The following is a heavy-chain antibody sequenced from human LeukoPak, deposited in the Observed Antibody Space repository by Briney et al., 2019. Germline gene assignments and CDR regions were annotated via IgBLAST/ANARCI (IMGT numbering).Heavy chain of an antibody. V-gene: IGHV1-69*04. J-gene: IGHJ4*02. D-gene: IGHD3-16*01. Sequence: GASVKVSCKASGGTFSSYAISWVRQAPGQGLEWMGRIIPILGIANYAQKFQGRVTITADKSTSTAYMELSSLRSEDTAVYYCARSGAEITRLYDYWGQGTLVTVSS. CDR3: ARSGAEITRLYDY. CDR2: IIPILGIA. CDR1: GGTFSSYA.